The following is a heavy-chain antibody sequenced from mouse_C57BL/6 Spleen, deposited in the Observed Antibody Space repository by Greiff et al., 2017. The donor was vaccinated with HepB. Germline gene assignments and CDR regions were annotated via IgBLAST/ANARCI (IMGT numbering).Heavy chain of an antibody. CDR1: GYAFSSSW. J-gene: IGHJ3*01. CDR2: IYPGDGDT. CDR3: AGSDYCGSWAWFAY. V-gene: IGHV1-82*01. D-gene: IGHD1-1*01. Sequence: VQLQQSGPELVKPGASVKISCKASGYAFSSSWMNWVKQRPGKGLEWIGRIYPGDGDTNYNGKFKGKATLTADKSSSTAYMQLSSLTSEDSAVYFCAGSDYCGSWAWFAYWGQGTLVTVSA.